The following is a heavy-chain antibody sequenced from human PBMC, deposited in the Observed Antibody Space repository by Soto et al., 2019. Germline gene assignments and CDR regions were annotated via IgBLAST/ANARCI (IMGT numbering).Heavy chain of an antibody. CDR3: ARAGRESYYDFWSGYYLPPQPFDY. Sequence: SETLSLTCTVSGGSISSYYWSWIRQPPGKGLEWIGYIYYSGSTNYNPSLKSRVTISVDTSKNQFSLKLSSVTAADTAVYYCARAGRESYYDFWSGYYLPPQPFDYCGQGTLVTVSS. CDR1: GGSISSYY. CDR2: IYYSGST. V-gene: IGHV4-59*08. J-gene: IGHJ4*02. D-gene: IGHD3-3*01.